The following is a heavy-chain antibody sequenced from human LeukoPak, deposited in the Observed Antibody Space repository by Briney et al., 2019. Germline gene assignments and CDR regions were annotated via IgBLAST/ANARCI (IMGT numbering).Heavy chain of an antibody. CDR2: IYSSGST. V-gene: IGHV3-53*01. J-gene: IGHJ4*02. CDR3: ARRQDDSSLGY. D-gene: IGHD3-9*01. CDR1: GFSVSTNY. Sequence: AGSLRLSCAASGFSVSTNYMSWVRQAPGKGLEWGSVIYSSGSTDYADSVKGRFTISRDTSANTVYLQMNSLRADDTAVYYCARRQDDSSLGYWGQGTLVTVSS.